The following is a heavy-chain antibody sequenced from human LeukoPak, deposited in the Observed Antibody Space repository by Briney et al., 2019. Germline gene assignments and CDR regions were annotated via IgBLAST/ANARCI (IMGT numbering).Heavy chain of an antibody. Sequence: GRSLRLSCAASGFTFSSYAMHWVRQAPGKGLEWVAVISYDGSNKYYADSVKGRFTISRDNSKNTLYLQMNSLRAEDTAVYYCARDQQPYWGQGTLVTVSS. CDR1: GFTFSSYA. V-gene: IGHV3-30-3*01. D-gene: IGHD5-18*01. J-gene: IGHJ4*02. CDR3: ARDQQPY. CDR2: ISYDGSNK.